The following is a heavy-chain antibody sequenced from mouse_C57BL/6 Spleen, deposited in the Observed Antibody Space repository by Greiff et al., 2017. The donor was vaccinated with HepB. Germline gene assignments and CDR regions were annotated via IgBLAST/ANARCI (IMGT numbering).Heavy chain of an antibody. Sequence: VQLQQSGAELARPGASVKLSCKASGYTFTSYGISWVKQRTGQGLEWIGEIYPRSGNTYYNEKFKGKATLTADKSSSTAYMELRSLTSEDSAVYFCARSEITPGRFDYWGQGATLTVSS. CDR1: GYTFTSYG. CDR3: ARSEITPGRFDY. CDR2: IYPRSGNT. D-gene: IGHD2-4*01. J-gene: IGHJ2*01. V-gene: IGHV1-81*01.